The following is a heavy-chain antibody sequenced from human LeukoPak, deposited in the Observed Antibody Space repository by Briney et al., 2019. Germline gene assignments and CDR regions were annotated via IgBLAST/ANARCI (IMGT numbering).Heavy chain of an antibody. Sequence: SETLSLTCTVSGGSISGYFWSWIRQPAGKGLEWIGRIYSSGTAYYNPSLKSRATVSVDTSKNQFSLKLTSVTAADTAVYYCARGYYTDKLYYYFDYWGQGTLATVSS. CDR3: ARGYYTDKLYYYFDY. D-gene: IGHD2-2*02. CDR1: GGSISGYF. CDR2: IYSSGTA. J-gene: IGHJ4*02. V-gene: IGHV4-4*07.